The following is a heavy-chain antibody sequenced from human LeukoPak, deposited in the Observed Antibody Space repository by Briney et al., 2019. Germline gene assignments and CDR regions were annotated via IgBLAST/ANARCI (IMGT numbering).Heavy chain of an antibody. J-gene: IGHJ4*02. CDR1: GFTFSSYA. Sequence: GGPVRLFCGPSGFTFSSYAMIWVRQAPGKGLVWLSAISGSGGNTYYADSVKGPFTNSKDNSKNTLYLQMNSLRAEDTAVYYCAKGPLIEVAGTTWDYWGQGTLVTVSS. CDR2: ISGSGGNT. V-gene: IGHV3-23*01. D-gene: IGHD6-19*01. CDR3: AKGPLIEVAGTTWDY.